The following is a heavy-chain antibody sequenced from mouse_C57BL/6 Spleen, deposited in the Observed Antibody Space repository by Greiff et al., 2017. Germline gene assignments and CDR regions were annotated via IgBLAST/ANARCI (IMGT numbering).Heavy chain of an antibody. Sequence: VQLQQPGAELVKPGASVKLSCKASGYTFTSYWMQWVKQRPGQGLEWIGEIDPSDSYTNYNQKFKGKATLTVDTSSSTAYMQLSSLTSEDSAVYYCARWDYSNYPFAYWGQGTLVTVSA. V-gene: IGHV1-50*01. CDR2: IDPSDSYT. J-gene: IGHJ3*01. CDR1: GYTFTSYW. D-gene: IGHD2-5*01. CDR3: ARWDYSNYPFAY.